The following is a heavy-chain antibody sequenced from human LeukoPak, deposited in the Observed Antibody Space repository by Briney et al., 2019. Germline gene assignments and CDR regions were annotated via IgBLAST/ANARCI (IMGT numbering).Heavy chain of an antibody. CDR3: ARHDYGGNRGGCDY. J-gene: IGHJ4*02. Sequence: ASVKVSCKTSGYTFSGSYIHWVRQAPGQGLEWMGRINPNSGDTNYAQNFQGRVTMTRDKSISTAYLQWSSLKASDTAMYYCARHDYGGNRGGCDYWGQGTLVTVSS. D-gene: IGHD4-23*01. CDR1: GYTFSGSY. CDR2: INPNSGDT. V-gene: IGHV1-2*06.